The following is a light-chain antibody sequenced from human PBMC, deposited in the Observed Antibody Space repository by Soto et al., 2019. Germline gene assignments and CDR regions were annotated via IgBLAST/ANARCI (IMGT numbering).Light chain of an antibody. CDR2: DVS. Sequence: QSALTQPASVSGSPGQSITISCTGTSSDIGAYTFVSWYQQHPDKVPKLMIFDVSRRPSGVSDRFSGSKSGNTASLTISGLQPEDEADYYCSSYTSSSTHVFGSGTKLTVL. CDR1: SSDIGAYTF. CDR3: SSYTSSSTHV. J-gene: IGLJ1*01. V-gene: IGLV2-14*03.